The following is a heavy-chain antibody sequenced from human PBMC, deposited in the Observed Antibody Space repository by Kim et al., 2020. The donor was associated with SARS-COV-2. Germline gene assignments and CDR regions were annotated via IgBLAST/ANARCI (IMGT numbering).Heavy chain of an antibody. CDR3: ARILGIAALPDY. Sequence: YYSTALKTRLTISKDTSKNQVVLTMTNMDPVDTATYYCARILGIAALPDYWGQGTLVTVSS. V-gene: IGHV2-70*01. J-gene: IGHJ4*02. D-gene: IGHD6-13*01.